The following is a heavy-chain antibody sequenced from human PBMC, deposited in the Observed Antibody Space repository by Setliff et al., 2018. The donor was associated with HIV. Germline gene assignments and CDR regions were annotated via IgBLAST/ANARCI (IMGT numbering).Heavy chain of an antibody. J-gene: IGHJ4*02. V-gene: IGHV4-39*07. Sequence: PSETLSLTCTVSGGSTSTSGYYWGWIRQPPGKGREWIGSIYSSGRTNYNPSLKSRLTVSIDTSKNHLSLKLTSMTAADTAMYFCARGKDPGLYFDNWRQVMLVTVSS. D-gene: IGHD2-15*01. CDR3: ARGKDPGLYFDN. CDR2: IYSSGRT. CDR1: GGSTSTSGYY.